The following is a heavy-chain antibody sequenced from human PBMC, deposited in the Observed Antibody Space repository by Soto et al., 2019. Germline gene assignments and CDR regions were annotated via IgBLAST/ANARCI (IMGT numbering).Heavy chain of an antibody. V-gene: IGHV4-34*01. CDR2: INHSGST. CDR1: GGSFSGYY. CDR3: ARTPGNIYYYGSGSSLDY. J-gene: IGHJ4*02. Sequence: SETLSLTCGVDGGSFSGYYWSWIRQPPGKGLEWIGEINHSGSTNYNPSLKSRVTISVDTSKNQFSLKLSSVTAADTAVYYCARTPGNIYYYGSGSSLDYWGQGTLVTVSS. D-gene: IGHD3-10*01.